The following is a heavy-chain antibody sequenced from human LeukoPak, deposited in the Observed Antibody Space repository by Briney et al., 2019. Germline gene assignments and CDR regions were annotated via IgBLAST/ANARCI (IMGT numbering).Heavy chain of an antibody. CDR3: ASPDYYDSSGYFDY. V-gene: IGHV1-69*13. Sequence: EASVKVSCKASGGTFSTYAISWVRQAPGQGLEWMGGIIPIFGTANYAQKFQGRVTITADESTSTAYMELSSLRSEDTAVYYCASPDYYDSSGYFDYWGQGTLVTVSS. CDR1: GGTFSTYA. D-gene: IGHD3-22*01. J-gene: IGHJ4*02. CDR2: IIPIFGTA.